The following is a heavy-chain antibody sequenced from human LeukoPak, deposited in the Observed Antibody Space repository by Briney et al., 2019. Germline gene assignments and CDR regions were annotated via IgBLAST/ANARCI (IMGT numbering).Heavy chain of an antibody. CDR2: VSWNSGII. J-gene: IGHJ4*02. CDR3: AKDVGPTPRYFFDY. Sequence: GGSLRLSCAACGFTFDDYAMHWVRQAPGKGLEWVSGVSWNSGIIDYADSVKGRFTISRDNAKNSLYLQMSGLGAEDTALYYCAKDVGPTPRYFFDYWGQGILVTVSS. D-gene: IGHD1-26*01. CDR1: GFTFDDYA. V-gene: IGHV3-9*01.